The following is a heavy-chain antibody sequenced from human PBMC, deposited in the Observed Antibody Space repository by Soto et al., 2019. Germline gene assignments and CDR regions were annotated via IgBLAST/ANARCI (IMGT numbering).Heavy chain of an antibody. CDR1: GFTFSSYW. CDR3: ASYGYYDTSGYYYSKSFDY. Sequence: EVQLVESGGGLVQPGGSLRLSCAASGFTFSSYWMSWVRQAPGKGLEWVANIKQDGSEKYYVDSVKGRFTISRDNAKNSLYLQINNLRAEDTAVYYCASYGYYDTSGYYYSKSFDYWCQGTLVTVSS. CDR2: IKQDGSEK. J-gene: IGHJ4*02. D-gene: IGHD3-22*01. V-gene: IGHV3-7*03.